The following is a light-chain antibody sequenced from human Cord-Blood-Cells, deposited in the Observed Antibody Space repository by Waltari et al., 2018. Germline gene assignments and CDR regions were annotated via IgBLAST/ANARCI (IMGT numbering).Light chain of an antibody. Sequence: QSVLTQPPSASGTPGQRVTISCSGSSSNIGSNYVYWYQQLPGTAPKLRIDKNKPRPSGVPDRLSGSKSGTSASLAISGLRSEDEADYYCAAWDDSLSGYVFGTGTKVTVL. V-gene: IGLV1-47*01. CDR1: SSNIGSNY. CDR2: KNK. J-gene: IGLJ1*01. CDR3: AAWDDSLSGYV.